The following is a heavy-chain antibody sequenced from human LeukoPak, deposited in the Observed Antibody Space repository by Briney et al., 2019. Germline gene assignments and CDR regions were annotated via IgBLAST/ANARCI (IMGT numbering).Heavy chain of an antibody. J-gene: IGHJ4*02. CDR3: VKRTVAGQFDY. CDR2: IYGSGANT. CDR1: GFTFSSYA. V-gene: IGHV3-23*01. Sequence: PGTSLRLSCAASGFTFSSYAMSWVRQAPGKGLDWVSAIYGSGANTFYADSVKGRFTISRDNSKNTLYLQMNSLRAEDTALYFCVKRTVAGQFDYWGQGTLVTVSS. D-gene: IGHD6-19*01.